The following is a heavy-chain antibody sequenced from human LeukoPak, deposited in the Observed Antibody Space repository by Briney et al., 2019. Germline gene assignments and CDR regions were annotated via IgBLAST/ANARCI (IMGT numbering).Heavy chain of an antibody. D-gene: IGHD3-16*02. CDR2: ISGSGGST. CDR3: AKDSDYDYIWGSYRSAYYFDY. Sequence: PGGSLRLSCAASGFTFSSYAMSWVRQAPGKGLEWASAISGSGGSTYYADSVKGRFTISRDNSKNTLYLQMNSLRAEDTAVYYCAKDSDYDYIWGSYRSAYYFDYWGQGTLVTVSS. V-gene: IGHV3-23*01. J-gene: IGHJ4*02. CDR1: GFTFSSYA.